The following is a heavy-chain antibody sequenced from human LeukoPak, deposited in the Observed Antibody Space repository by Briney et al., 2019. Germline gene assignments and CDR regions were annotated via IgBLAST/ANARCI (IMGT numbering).Heavy chain of an antibody. CDR2: ISSSSRTI. J-gene: IGHJ4*02. CDR1: GFTFSSYS. V-gene: IGHV3-48*04. Sequence: GGSLRLSCAASGFTFSSYSINWVRQAPGKGLEWLSYISSSSRTISYADSLRGRFTVSRDNAKNSLDLQMNSLRVEDTAVYYCARVGTSGWTSDYWGQGTLVTVSS. CDR3: ARVGTSGWTSDY. D-gene: IGHD6-19*01.